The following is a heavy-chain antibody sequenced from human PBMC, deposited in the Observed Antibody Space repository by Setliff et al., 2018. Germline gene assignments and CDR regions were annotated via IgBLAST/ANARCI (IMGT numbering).Heavy chain of an antibody. J-gene: IGHJ4*02. D-gene: IGHD3-3*01. CDR2: INQSGNT. CDR1: GGSFSDYY. V-gene: IGHV4-34*01. Sequence: SETLSLTCTVYGGSFSDYYWGWIRQSPGKRPEWIAEINQSGNTNYNPSLNSRVSVSVDTPTNQFSLKVFSVTAADTAVYYCKFWSSYYKNDYWAQGTLVTVAS. CDR3: KFWSSYYKNDY.